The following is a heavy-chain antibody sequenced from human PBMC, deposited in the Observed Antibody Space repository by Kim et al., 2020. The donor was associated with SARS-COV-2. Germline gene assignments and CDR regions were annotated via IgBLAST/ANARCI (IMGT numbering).Heavy chain of an antibody. Sequence: GGSLRLSCAASGFTFSSYSMNWVRQAPGKGLEWVSSISSSSSYIYYADSVKGRFTISRDNAKNSLYLQMNSLRAEDTAVYYCASHLLLTGPFDYWGQGTLVTVSS. CDR1: GFTFSSYS. CDR2: ISSSSSYI. D-gene: IGHD7-27*01. J-gene: IGHJ4*02. V-gene: IGHV3-21*01. CDR3: ASHLLLTGPFDY.